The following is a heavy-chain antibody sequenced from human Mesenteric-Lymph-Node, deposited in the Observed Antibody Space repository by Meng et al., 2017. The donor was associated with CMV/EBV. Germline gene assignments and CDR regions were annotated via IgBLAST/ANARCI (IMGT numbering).Heavy chain of an antibody. CDR3: ARSAVGATGGWFDP. D-gene: IGHD1-26*01. CDR2: VWYTART. CDR1: GGSMSISSFF. V-gene: IGHV4-39*02. J-gene: IGHJ5*02. Sequence: SETLSLTCTVSGGSMSISSFFWGWIRQSPGKGLEWIGSVWYTARTFYNPSVTSRVAISVDTSKNHFSLSLRSVTAADTAVYYCARSAVGATGGWFDPWGQGTLVTVSS.